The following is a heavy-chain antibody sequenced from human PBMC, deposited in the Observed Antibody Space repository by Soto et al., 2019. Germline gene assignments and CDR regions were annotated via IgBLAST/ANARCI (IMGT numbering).Heavy chain of an antibody. CDR3: AGQDGWLQSRGLGFDY. Sequence: QVQLVESGGGVVQPGRSLRLSCAASGFTFSSYAMHWVRQAPGKGLEWVAVISYDGSNKYYADSVKGRFTISRDNSKNTLYLQMNSLRAEDTAVYYCAGQDGWLQSRGLGFDYWGQGTLVTVSS. J-gene: IGHJ4*02. D-gene: IGHD3-16*01. CDR1: GFTFSSYA. V-gene: IGHV3-30-3*01. CDR2: ISYDGSNK.